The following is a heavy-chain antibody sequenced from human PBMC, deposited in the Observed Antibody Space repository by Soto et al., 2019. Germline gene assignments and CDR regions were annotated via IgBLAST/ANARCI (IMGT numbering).Heavy chain of an antibody. CDR2: MNPINGAT. J-gene: IGHJ6*02. D-gene: IGHD6-13*01. CDR3: GRGLSTRAPAGGTPFYYAMDV. CDR1: GYDFTAYD. V-gene: IGHV1-8*02. Sequence: ASVKFSCKSSGYDFTAYDINWVRQASGQGLEWMGWMNPINGATGSARRFQGRVSMTRNTATGTAYLELTSLRSDDTAVYYCGRGLSTRAPAGGTPFYYAMDVWGQGTTVTVS.